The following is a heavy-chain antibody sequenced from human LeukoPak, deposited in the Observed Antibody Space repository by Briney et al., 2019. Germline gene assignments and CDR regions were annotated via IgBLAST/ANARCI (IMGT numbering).Heavy chain of an antibody. CDR1: GFTFSSYA. V-gene: IGHV3-64*01. CDR3: ARGYSSSRTPFDY. Sequence: GGSLRLSCAASGFTFSSYAMHWVRQTPGKGLEYVSAISSNGGSTYYANSVKGRFTISRDNSKNTLYLQMGSLRAEDMAVYYCARGYSSSRTPFDYWGQGTLVTVSS. J-gene: IGHJ4*02. CDR2: ISSNGGST. D-gene: IGHD6-13*01.